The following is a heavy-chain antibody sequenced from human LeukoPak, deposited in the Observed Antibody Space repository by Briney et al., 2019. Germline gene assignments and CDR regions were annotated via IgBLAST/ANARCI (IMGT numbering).Heavy chain of an antibody. J-gene: IGHJ6*02. CDR1: GGSFSGYY. D-gene: IGHD6-19*01. Sequence: SETLSFTCAVYGGSFSGYYWSWIRQPPGKGLEWIGEINHSGSTNYNPSLKSRVTISVDTSKNQFSLKLSSVTAADTAVYYCARAPSSHSSGPPNYYYYGMDVWGQGTTVTVSS. CDR2: INHSGST. CDR3: ARAPSSHSSGPPNYYYYGMDV. V-gene: IGHV4-34*01.